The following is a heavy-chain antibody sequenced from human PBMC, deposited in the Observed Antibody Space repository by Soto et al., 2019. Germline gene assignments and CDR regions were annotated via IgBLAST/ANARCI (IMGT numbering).Heavy chain of an antibody. V-gene: IGHV1-2*02. CDR3: ARSLLNVILPAAY. CDR1: GYTFSGYY. CDR2: INTLNGDT. J-gene: IGHJ4*02. D-gene: IGHD2-2*01. Sequence: QVQLVQSGAEVKKPGASVKVSCKASGYTFSGYYMHWVRQAPGQGLEWMGWINTLNGDTSFPQKFQGRLAMTRDTSIDPAFMEVSRLTTDDPAIYYCARSLLNVILPAAYWGQGTLVSLSP.